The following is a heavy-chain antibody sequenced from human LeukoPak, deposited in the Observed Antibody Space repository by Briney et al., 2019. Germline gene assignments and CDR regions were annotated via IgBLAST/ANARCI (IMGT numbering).Heavy chain of an antibody. CDR2: IRYDGSNK. Sequence: PGGSLRLSCAASGFTFSSYGMHWVRQAPGKGLEWVAFIRYDGSNKYYADSMKGRFTISRDNAKNSLYLQMNSLRAEDTAVYYCAKSASFLPDAFDIWGQGTMVTVSS. V-gene: IGHV3-30*02. CDR3: AKSASFLPDAFDI. J-gene: IGHJ3*02. CDR1: GFTFSSYG.